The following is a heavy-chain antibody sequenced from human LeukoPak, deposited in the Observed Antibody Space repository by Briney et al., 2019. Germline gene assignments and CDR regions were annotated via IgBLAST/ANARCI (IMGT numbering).Heavy chain of an antibody. CDR3: ARGGSGWPFDY. D-gene: IGHD6-19*01. J-gene: IGHJ4*02. Sequence: GGSLRLSCAASGFTFSSYEMNWVRQAPGKGLEWVSYISSSGSTIYYADSVKGRFTISRDNAKNSLYLQMNSLRAEDTALYYCARGGSGWPFDYWGQGTLVTVPS. CDR1: GFTFSSYE. V-gene: IGHV3-48*03. CDR2: ISSSGSTI.